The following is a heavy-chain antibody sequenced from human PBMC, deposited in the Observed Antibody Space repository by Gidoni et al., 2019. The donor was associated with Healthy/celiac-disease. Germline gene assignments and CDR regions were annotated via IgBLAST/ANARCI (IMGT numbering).Heavy chain of an antibody. CDR2: IYYSGST. CDR1: GGSISSSSYY. J-gene: IGHJ4*02. CDR3: ARTKGVLAAAGTVFDY. V-gene: IGHV4-39*07. Sequence: QLQLQESGPGLVKPSETLSLTCTVSGGSISSSSYYWGWIRQPPGKGLEWIGSIYYSGSTYYNPSLKSRVTISVDTSKNQFSLKLSSVTAADTAVYYCARTKGVLAAAGTVFDYWGQGTLVTVSS. D-gene: IGHD6-13*01.